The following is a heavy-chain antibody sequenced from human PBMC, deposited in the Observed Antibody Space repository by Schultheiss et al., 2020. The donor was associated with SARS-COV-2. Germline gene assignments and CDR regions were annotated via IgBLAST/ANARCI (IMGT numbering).Heavy chain of an antibody. D-gene: IGHD2-2*01. J-gene: IGHJ4*02. CDR1: GGSFSGYY. Sequence: SETLSLTCAVYGGSFSGYYWSWIRQPPGKGLEWIGEINHSGSTNYNPSLKSRVTISVDTSKNQFSLKLSSVTAADTAVYYCARHRDIVVVPAAPPPYYFDYWGQGTLVTVSS. CDR2: INHSGST. CDR3: ARHRDIVVVPAAPPPYYFDY. V-gene: IGHV4-34*01.